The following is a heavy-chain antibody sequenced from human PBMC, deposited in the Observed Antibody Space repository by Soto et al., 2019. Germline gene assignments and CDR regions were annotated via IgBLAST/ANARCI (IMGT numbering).Heavy chain of an antibody. CDR1: GGSISSYY. Sequence: SETLSLTCTVSGGSISSYYWSWIRQPPGKGLEWIGYIYYSGSTNYNPSLKSRVTISVDTSKNQFSLKLSSVTAADTAVYYCAPGPYCSGGSCYFPWGQGTLVTVSS. D-gene: IGHD2-15*01. CDR3: APGPYCSGGSCYFP. V-gene: IGHV4-59*01. CDR2: IYYSGST. J-gene: IGHJ5*02.